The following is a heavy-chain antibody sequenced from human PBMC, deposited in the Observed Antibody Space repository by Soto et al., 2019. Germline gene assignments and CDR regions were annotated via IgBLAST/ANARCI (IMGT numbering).Heavy chain of an antibody. D-gene: IGHD2-15*01. J-gene: IGHJ6*02. CDR2: IHPGDSDT. CDR3: TIFGGTQYGMDV. Sequence: PGESLKISCEASGFSFSKYTVGWVRQIPGKGLEWMGIIHPGDSDTRYSPSFQGQVTISADKSISTAYLQWSSLKASDTAMYYCTIFGGTQYGMDVWGQGTTVTVSS. V-gene: IGHV5-51*01. CDR1: GFSFSKYT.